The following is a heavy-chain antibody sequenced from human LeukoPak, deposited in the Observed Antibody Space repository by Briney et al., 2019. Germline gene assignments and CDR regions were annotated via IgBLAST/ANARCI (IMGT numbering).Heavy chain of an antibody. V-gene: IGHV3-33*06. CDR2: IWYDGSNK. J-gene: IGHJ4*02. D-gene: IGHD1-14*01. CDR1: GFTFSSYG. CDR3: AKDPDPEPTYYFDY. Sequence: PGGSLRLSCAASGFTFSSYGMHWVRQAPGKGLEWVAVIWYDGSNKYYADSVKGRFTISRDNSKNTLYLQMNSLRAEDTAVYYCAKDPDPEPTYYFDYWGQGTLVTVSS.